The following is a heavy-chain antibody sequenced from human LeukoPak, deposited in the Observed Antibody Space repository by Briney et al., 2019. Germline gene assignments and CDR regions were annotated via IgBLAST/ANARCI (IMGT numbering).Heavy chain of an antibody. V-gene: IGHV4-59*01. Sequence: SETLSLTCTVSGGSISSYYWSWIRQPPGKGLEWIGYIYYSGSTNYNPSLKSRVTISVDTSKSQFSLKLSSVTAADTAVYYCAREGYYYGSGSYRWFDPWGQGTLVTVSS. CDR2: IYYSGST. D-gene: IGHD3-10*01. CDR3: AREGYYYGSGSYRWFDP. CDR1: GGSISSYY. J-gene: IGHJ5*02.